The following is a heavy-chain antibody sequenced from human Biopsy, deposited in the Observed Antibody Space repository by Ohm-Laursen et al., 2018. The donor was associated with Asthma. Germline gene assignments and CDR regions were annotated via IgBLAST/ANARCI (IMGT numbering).Heavy chain of an antibody. CDR3: SRDTLGYYFDI. Sequence: SLRLSCTASGTHFGSYNMHWARQAPDKGLEWVAVITFDGSTQHYGDSVKGRFTISRDNSKNMLFLQMNSLRAEDTPVYYCSRDTLGYYFDIWGQGTQVTVSS. CDR1: GTHFGSYN. V-gene: IGHV3-30-3*01. CDR2: ITFDGSTQ. J-gene: IGHJ4*02. D-gene: IGHD6-13*01.